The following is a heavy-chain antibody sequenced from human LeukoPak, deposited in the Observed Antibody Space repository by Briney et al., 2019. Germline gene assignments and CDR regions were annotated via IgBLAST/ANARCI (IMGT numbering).Heavy chain of an antibody. D-gene: IGHD5-18*01. V-gene: IGHV1-69*13. CDR1: GGTFRSYA. CDR2: IIPIFGTA. CDR3: ARDQGYRYGYGDFDY. J-gene: IGHJ4*02. Sequence: ASVKDSCKASGGTFRSYAISWVRQAPGQGLEWMGGIIPIFGTANYAQKFQGRVTITADESTSTAYMELSSLRSEDTAVYYCARDQGYRYGYGDFDYWGQGTLVTVSS.